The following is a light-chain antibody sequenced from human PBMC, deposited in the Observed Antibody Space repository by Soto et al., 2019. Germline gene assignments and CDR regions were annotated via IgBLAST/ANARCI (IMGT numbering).Light chain of an antibody. J-gene: IGKJ1*01. V-gene: IGKV3-15*01. CDR3: QQYNNWPKT. CDR1: QSVSSN. CDR2: GAS. Sequence: IVLTQSPATLSVSPGERATLSCRASQSVSSNLAWYQQKPGQAPRLLIYGASTRATGIPARFSGSGSGTEFTLTISSLQSEDFAVYHCQQYNNWPKTFGQGTKVDI.